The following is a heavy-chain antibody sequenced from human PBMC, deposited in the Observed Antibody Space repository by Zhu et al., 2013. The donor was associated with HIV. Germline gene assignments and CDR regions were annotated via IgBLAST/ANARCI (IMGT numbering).Heavy chain of an antibody. CDR2: IIPIFGTA. CDR3: ARGSFTIFRSANSYYYYYGMDV. V-gene: IGHV1-69*01. J-gene: IGHJ6*02. CDR1: GGTFSSYA. D-gene: IGHD3-3*01. Sequence: QVQLVQSGAEVKKPGSSVKVSCKASGGTFSSYAISWVRQAPGQGLEWMGGIIPIFGTANYAQKFQGRVTITADESTSTAYMELSSLRSEDTAVYYCARGSFTIFRSANSYYYYYGMDVWGQGTTVTVSS.